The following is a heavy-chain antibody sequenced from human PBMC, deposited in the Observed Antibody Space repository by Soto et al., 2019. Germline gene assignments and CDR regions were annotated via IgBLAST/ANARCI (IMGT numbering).Heavy chain of an antibody. J-gene: IGHJ3*02. CDR3: AIPLDYGEYGDAFDI. CDR1: GFTFSSYA. Sequence: EVQLLESGGGLVQPGGSLRLSCAASGFTFSSYAMSWVRQAPGKGLEWFSAISGSGGSTYYADSVKGRFTISRDNSKNTLYLQMNSLRAEDTAVYYCAIPLDYGEYGDAFDIWGQGTMVTVSS. V-gene: IGHV3-23*01. D-gene: IGHD4-17*01. CDR2: ISGSGGST.